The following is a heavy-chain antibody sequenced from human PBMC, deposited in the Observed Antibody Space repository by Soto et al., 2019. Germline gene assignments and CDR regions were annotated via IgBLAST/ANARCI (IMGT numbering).Heavy chain of an antibody. J-gene: IGHJ6*02. V-gene: IGHV3-30-3*01. CDR3: ARVRDGYYYYGMDV. CDR1: GFTFSSYA. CDR2: ISYDGSNK. D-gene: IGHD3-22*01. Sequence: SGGSLRLSCAASGFTFSSYAMHCVRQAPGKGLEWVAVISYDGSNKYYADSVKGRFTISRDNSKNTLYLQMNSLRAEDTAVYYCARVRDGYYYYGMDVWGQGTTVTVSS.